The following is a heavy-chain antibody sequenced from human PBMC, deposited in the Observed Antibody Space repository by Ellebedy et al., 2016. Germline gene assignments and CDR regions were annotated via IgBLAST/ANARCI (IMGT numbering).Heavy chain of an antibody. CDR3: ARFSPHAFDI. Sequence: GESLKISXKGSGYSFTSYWISWVRQMPGKGLEWMGIIYPGDSDTRYSPSFQGQVTISADKSIITAYLQWSSLKASDTAMYYCARFSPHAFDIWGQGTMVTVSS. J-gene: IGHJ3*02. CDR2: IYPGDSDT. CDR1: GYSFTSYW. V-gene: IGHV5-51*01.